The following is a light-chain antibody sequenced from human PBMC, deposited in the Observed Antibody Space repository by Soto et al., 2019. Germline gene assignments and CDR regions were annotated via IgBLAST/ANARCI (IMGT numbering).Light chain of an antibody. CDR2: DVS. CDR1: SSDVGGYNY. Sequence: QSALTQPAAVSGSPGQSITISCTGTSSDVGGYNYGSWYQQHPGKAPKLMIYDVSNRPSGVSNRFSGSKSGNTASLTISGLQAEDEADYYCSSYTSSSTLVGFGGGTNLTVL. V-gene: IGLV2-14*01. CDR3: SSYTSSSTLVG. J-gene: IGLJ2*01.